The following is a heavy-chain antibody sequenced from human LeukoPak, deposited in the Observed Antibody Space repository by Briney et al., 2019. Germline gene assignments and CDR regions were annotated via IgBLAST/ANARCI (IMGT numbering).Heavy chain of an antibody. CDR2: IYYSGST. V-gene: IGHV4-59*01. D-gene: IGHD3-22*01. CDR1: GGSINNYY. Sequence: PSETLSLTCTVSGGSINNYYWSWIRQPPGKGLEWIGYIYYSGSTNYNPSLKSRVTISVDTSKNQFSLKLSSVTAADTAVYYCARVYGSSGYYSDYWGQGTLVTVSS. J-gene: IGHJ4*02. CDR3: ARVYGSSGYYSDY.